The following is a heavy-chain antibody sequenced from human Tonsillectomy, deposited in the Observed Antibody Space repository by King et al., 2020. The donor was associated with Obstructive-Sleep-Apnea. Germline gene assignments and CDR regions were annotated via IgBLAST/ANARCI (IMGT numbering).Heavy chain of an antibody. V-gene: IGHV3-30*04. J-gene: IGHJ4*02. Sequence: VQLVESGGGVVQPGRSLRLSCAASGFTFSNYAMHWVRQAPDKGLEWVAVISYDGSNKYYADSVKGRFTISRDNSKNTLYLLMNSLRAEDTAVYYCARDPQLSDDQVFISIPVFFDYWGQEPLVT. CDR3: ARDPQLSDDQVFISIPVFFDY. D-gene: IGHD2-21*01. CDR1: GFTFSNYA. CDR2: ISYDGSNK.